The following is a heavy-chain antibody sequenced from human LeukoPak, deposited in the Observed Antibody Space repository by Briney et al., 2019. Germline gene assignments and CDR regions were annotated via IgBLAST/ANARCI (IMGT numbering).Heavy chain of an antibody. CDR2: ISGGSNNI. Sequence: PGGSLRLSCAASGFTFSSYAMSWVRQAPGKGLEWVSSISGGSNNINYAGSVKGRFTTSRDNSPNPLYLQMNSLRADDAAVYYCAKDQGTAIFGMIIPDWYFDLWGRGTLVTVSS. D-gene: IGHD3-3*01. CDR3: AKDQGTAIFGMIIPDWYFDL. V-gene: IGHV3-23*01. J-gene: IGHJ2*01. CDR1: GFTFSSYA.